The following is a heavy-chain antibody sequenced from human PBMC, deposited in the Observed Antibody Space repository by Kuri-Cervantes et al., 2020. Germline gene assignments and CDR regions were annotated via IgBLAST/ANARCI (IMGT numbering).Heavy chain of an antibody. J-gene: IGHJ4*02. CDR1: GFTFSSYG. CDR3: ARDRSEAGTFDY. D-gene: IGHD6-13*01. Sequence: GESLKISCAASGFTFSSYGMHWVRQAPGKGLEWVAVISYDGSNKYYADSVKGRFTISRDNSKNTLYLQVNSLRAEDTAVYYCARDRSEAGTFDYWGQGTLVTVSS. V-gene: IGHV3-30*03. CDR2: ISYDGSNK.